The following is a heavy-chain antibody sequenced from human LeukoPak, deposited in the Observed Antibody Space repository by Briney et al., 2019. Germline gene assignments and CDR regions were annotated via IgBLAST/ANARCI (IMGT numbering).Heavy chain of an antibody. Sequence: PGGSLRLSCAASGFTFSNYAMSWVRQAPGKGLEWVSIISNSASNTYYADSVKGRFTISRDNSKNTLYLQMNSLRAEDTAVYYCAKDPIAVAGTSDYWGQGTLVTVSS. CDR3: AKDPIAVAGTSDY. CDR1: GFTFSNYA. D-gene: IGHD6-19*01. J-gene: IGHJ4*02. CDR2: ISNSASNT. V-gene: IGHV3-23*01.